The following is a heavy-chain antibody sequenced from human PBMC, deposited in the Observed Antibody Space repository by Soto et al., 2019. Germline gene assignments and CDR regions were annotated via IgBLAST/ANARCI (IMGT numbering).Heavy chain of an antibody. CDR1: SAPVSSTAYT. CDR2: INHSGST. D-gene: IGHD2-8*02. CDR3: ARDKITGLFDY. Sequence: SETLSLTCTVSSAPVSSTAYTWGWIRQPPGTGLEWIGEINHSGSTNYNPSLKSRVTISVDTSKNQFSLKLTSVTAADTAVYYCARDKITGLFDYWGQGTLVTVSS. V-gene: IGHV4-39*07. J-gene: IGHJ4*02.